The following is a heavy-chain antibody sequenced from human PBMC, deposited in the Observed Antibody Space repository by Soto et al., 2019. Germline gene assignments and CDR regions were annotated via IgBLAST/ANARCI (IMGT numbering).Heavy chain of an antibody. V-gene: IGHV1-8*01. D-gene: IGHD1-1*01. CDR2: MNPNSGNT. Sequence: QVQLVQSGAEVKKPGASVKVSCKASGYTFTSYDINWVRQATGQGLEWMGWMNPNSGNTGYAQKFQGRVTMTRNTSNSTAYMERSSLRSEDTAVYYCARERTGTTSMDVWGQGTTVTVSS. CDR3: ARERTGTTSMDV. J-gene: IGHJ6*02. CDR1: GYTFTSYD.